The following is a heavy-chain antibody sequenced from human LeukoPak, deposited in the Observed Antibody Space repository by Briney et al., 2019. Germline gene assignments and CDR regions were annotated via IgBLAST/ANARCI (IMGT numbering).Heavy chain of an antibody. CDR2: IYYSGST. CDR3: RSSRGDYVAFDI. V-gene: IGHV4-31*03. J-gene: IGHJ3*02. CDR1: GGSISSGGYY. D-gene: IGHD4-17*01. Sequence: SETLSLTCTVSGGSISSGGYYWSWIRQHPGKGLEWIGYIYYSGSTYYNPSLKSRVTISVDTSKNQFSLKLSSVTAADAAVYYCRSSRGDYVAFDIWGQGTMVTVSS.